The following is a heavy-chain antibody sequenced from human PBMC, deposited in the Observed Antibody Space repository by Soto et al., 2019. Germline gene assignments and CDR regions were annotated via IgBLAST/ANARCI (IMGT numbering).Heavy chain of an antibody. J-gene: IGHJ6*03. CDR2: MNPNSGNT. V-gene: IGHV1-8*01. Sequence: ASVKVSCKASGYTFTSYDINWVRQATGQGLEWMGWMNPNSGNTGYAQKFQGRVTMTRNTSISTAYMELSSLRSEDTAVYYCAREEMGTSWYYYMDVWGKGTTVTVSS. CDR1: GYTFTSYD. CDR3: AREEMGTSWYYYMDV. D-gene: IGHD7-27*01.